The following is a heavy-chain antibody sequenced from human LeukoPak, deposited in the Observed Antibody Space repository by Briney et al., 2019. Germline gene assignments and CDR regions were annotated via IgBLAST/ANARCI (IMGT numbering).Heavy chain of an antibody. Sequence: ASVKVSCKASGYTFTSYYMHWVRQAPGQGLEWMGGIIPIFGTANYAQKFQGRVTITADESTSTAYMELSSLRSEDTAVYYCARGTSTYDFWSGYYLLDYWGQGTLVTVSS. CDR1: GYTFTSYY. D-gene: IGHD3-3*01. CDR2: IIPIFGTA. CDR3: ARGTSTYDFWSGYYLLDY. J-gene: IGHJ4*02. V-gene: IGHV1-69*13.